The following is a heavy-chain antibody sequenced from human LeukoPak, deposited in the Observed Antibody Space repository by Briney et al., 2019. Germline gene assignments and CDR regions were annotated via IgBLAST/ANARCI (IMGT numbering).Heavy chain of an antibody. D-gene: IGHD5-18*01. V-gene: IGHV3-66*01. J-gene: IGHJ4*02. CDR3: AVGSTSVYTYGYLGY. CDR2: IYSSGDT. CDR1: GITVSSDY. Sequence: GGSLRLSCAASGITVSSDYMSWVRHAPGKGLEWVSLIYSSGDTYYADSVKGRFTISRDDSRGTLSLQMNSLRAEDTAVYYCAVGSTSVYTYGYLGYWGQGTLVTVSS.